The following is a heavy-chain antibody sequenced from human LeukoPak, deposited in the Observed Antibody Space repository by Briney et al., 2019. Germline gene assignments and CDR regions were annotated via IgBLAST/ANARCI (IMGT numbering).Heavy chain of an antibody. CDR3: AREGPGYSYGKGYFDY. Sequence: SETLSLTCTVSGGSISSGDYYWSWIRQPPGKGLEWIGYIYYSGSTYYNPSLKSRVTISVDTSKNQFSLKLSSVTSADTAVYYRAREGPGYSYGKGYFDYWGQGTLVTVSS. D-gene: IGHD5-18*01. CDR1: GGSISSGDYY. V-gene: IGHV4-30-4*08. J-gene: IGHJ4*02. CDR2: IYYSGST.